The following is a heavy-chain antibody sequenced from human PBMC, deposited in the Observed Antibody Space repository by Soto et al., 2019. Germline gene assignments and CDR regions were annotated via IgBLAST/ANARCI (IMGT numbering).Heavy chain of an antibody. CDR2: ISSNGGST. CDR1: GFTFSSYA. D-gene: IGHD1-26*01. Sequence: PGGSLRLSCAASGFTFSSYAMHWVRQAPGKGLEYVSAISSNGGSTYYANSVKGRFTISRDNSKNTLYLQMGSLRSEDTAVYYCAFRLSGATRPYYGMDVWGQGTTVTVSS. V-gene: IGHV3-64*01. CDR3: AFRLSGATRPYYGMDV. J-gene: IGHJ6*02.